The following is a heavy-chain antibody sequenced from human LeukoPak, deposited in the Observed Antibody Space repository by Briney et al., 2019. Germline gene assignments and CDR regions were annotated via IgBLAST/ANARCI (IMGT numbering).Heavy chain of an antibody. D-gene: IGHD3/OR15-3a*01. J-gene: IGHJ5*02. V-gene: IGHV1-2*02. CDR2: INPNSGGT. CDR3: ARERTGYQTVNWFDP. CDR1: GYTFTGYY. Sequence: GASVKVSCKASGYTFTGYYMHWVRQAPGQGPEWMGWINPNSGGTNYAQKFQGRVTMTRDTSISTAYMELSRLRSDDTAVYYCARERTGYQTVNWFDPWGQGTLVTVSS.